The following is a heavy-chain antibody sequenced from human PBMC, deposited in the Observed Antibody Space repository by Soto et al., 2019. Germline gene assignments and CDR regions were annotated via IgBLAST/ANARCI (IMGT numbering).Heavy chain of an antibody. CDR1: GFTFSSYG. CDR2: ISYDGSNK. V-gene: IGHV3-30*18. CDR3: ANPTVGYCSSPSCYAFDY. J-gene: IGHJ4*02. Sequence: PGGSLRLSCAASGFTFSSYGMHWVRQAPGKGLEWVAVISYDGSNKYYADSVKGRFTISRDNSKNTLYLQMNSLRAEDTAVYYYANPTVGYCSSPSCYAFDYWGQGTLVTVSS. D-gene: IGHD2-2*01.